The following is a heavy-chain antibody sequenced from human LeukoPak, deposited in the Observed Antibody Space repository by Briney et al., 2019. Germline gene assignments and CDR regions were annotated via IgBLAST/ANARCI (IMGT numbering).Heavy chain of an antibody. CDR3: ARNYGDDYYYYGMDV. V-gene: IGHV4-59*01. CDR1: GGSISSYY. J-gene: IGHJ6*02. Sequence: SETLSLTCTVSGGSISSYYWSWLRQPPGKGLEWLGYIYYSGSTNYNPSLKSRVTISVDTSKNQFSLKLSSVTAADTAVYYCARNYGDDYYYYGMDVWGQGTTVTVSS. CDR2: IYYSGST. D-gene: IGHD4-17*01.